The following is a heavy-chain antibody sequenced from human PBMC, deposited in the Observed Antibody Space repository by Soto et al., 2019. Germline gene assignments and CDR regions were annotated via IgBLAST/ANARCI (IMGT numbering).Heavy chain of an antibody. V-gene: IGHV4-59*08. CDR1: VGSISSYY. CDR3: ARHVYDILTGYQPFDY. CDR2: IYYSGST. Sequence: SETLSLTCTVSVGSISSYYWSWIRQPPGKGLEWIGYIYYSGSTNYNPSLKSRVTISVDTSKNQFSLKLSSVTAADTAVYYCARHVYDILTGYQPFDYWGQGTLVTVSS. D-gene: IGHD3-9*01. J-gene: IGHJ4*02.